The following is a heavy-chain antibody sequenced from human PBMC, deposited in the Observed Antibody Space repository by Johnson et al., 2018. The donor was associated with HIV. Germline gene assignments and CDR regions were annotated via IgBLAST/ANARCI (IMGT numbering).Heavy chain of an antibody. CDR3: ARIPDYGDYGDAFDI. D-gene: IGHD4-17*01. V-gene: IGHV3-NL1*01. CDR1: GFTFSGYA. Sequence: QVQLVESGGGVVQPGRSLRLSCAASGFTFSGYAMHWVRQAPGKGLEWVSVIYSGGSTYYADSVKGRFTISRDNSKNTLYLQMNNLRAEATAGYYCARIPDYGDYGDAFDIWGQGTMVTVSS. CDR2: IYSGGST. J-gene: IGHJ3*02.